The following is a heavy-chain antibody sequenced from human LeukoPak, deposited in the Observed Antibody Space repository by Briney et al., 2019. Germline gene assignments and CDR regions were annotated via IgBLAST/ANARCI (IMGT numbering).Heavy chain of an antibody. CDR1: GGSISSGGYY. J-gene: IGHJ6*03. Sequence: SETLSLTCTVSGGSISSGGYYWSWIRQHPGKGLEWIGYIYCSGSTYYNPSLKSRVTISVDTSKNQFSLKLSSVTAADTAVYYCAREARYSYGYRYYYYYMDVWGKGTTVTVSS. V-gene: IGHV4-31*03. D-gene: IGHD5-18*01. CDR2: IYCSGST. CDR3: AREARYSYGYRYYYYYMDV.